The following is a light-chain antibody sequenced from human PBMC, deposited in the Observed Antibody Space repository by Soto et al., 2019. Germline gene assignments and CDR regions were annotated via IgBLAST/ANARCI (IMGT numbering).Light chain of an antibody. CDR1: SSDVGAYNY. Sequence: ALTQPASVSGFPGLSITISFTGTSSDVGAYNYVSWYQQHPDIAPKLMIFDVSNRPSGVSNLFSCSKSHNTASLTISGPQSEDEPEYYCVAYTPSSNYFFGTGSKVTVL. CDR2: DVS. V-gene: IGLV2-14*03. CDR3: VAYTPSSNYF. J-gene: IGLJ1*01.